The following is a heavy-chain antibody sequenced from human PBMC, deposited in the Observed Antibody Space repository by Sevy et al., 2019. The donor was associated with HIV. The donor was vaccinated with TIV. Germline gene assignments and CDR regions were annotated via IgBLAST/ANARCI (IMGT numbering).Heavy chain of an antibody. V-gene: IGHV4-59*01. J-gene: IGHJ4*02. D-gene: IGHD3-22*01. Sequence: SETLSLTCIVSGGSISSYYWSWIRQPPGKGLEWIGDIYYSGNTNYNPSLKSRVTISVDTSKNQFSLKLTSVTVADTAVYYCARSPRHYDNSGYYPFAYWGQGTLVTVSS. CDR1: GGSISSYY. CDR3: ARSPRHYDNSGYYPFAY. CDR2: IYYSGNT.